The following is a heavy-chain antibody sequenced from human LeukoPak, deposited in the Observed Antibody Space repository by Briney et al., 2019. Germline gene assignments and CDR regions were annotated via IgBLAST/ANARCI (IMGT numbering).Heavy chain of an antibody. Sequence: GGSLRLSVVAPGFIFSNYWMTWFRQAPGKGLEWGANINEGGSEKHYVDSLKGRFTISRDNAKNSLYLQMNSLSAEDTAVYYCASEINWGSGAFDVWGQGTMVTVSS. CDR2: INEGGSEK. CDR3: ASEINWGSGAFDV. J-gene: IGHJ3*01. D-gene: IGHD7-27*01. V-gene: IGHV3-7*01. CDR1: GFIFSNYW.